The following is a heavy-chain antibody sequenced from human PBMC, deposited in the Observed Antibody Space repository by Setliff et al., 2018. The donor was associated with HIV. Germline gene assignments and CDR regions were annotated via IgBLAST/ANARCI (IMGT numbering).Heavy chain of an antibody. J-gene: IGHJ4*02. CDR1: GYTFINYG. CDR2: ISAYNGNT. Sequence: ASVKVSCKASGYTFINYGISWVRQAPGQGLEWMGWISAYNGNTNYAQKLQGRVTMTTDTSTSTVYMDLRSLRSDDTAVYYCARVDGAYNDNIFDYWGQGTLVTVSS. D-gene: IGHD1-1*01. V-gene: IGHV1-18*01. CDR3: ARVDGAYNDNIFDY.